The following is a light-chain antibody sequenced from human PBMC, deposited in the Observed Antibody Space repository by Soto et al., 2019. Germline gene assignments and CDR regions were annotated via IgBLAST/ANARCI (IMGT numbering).Light chain of an antibody. V-gene: IGKV3-15*01. CDR2: GAS. Sequence: EIVMTQSPATLSVSPGERATLSCRASQSVSGTLAWYQQKPGQPPRLLFYGASTRATGIPARFSGSGSGTEFTLTISSLQSEDFAVYYCPQYSSWPPTWTFGQGTKV. CDR1: QSVSGT. J-gene: IGKJ1*01. CDR3: PQYSSWPPTWT.